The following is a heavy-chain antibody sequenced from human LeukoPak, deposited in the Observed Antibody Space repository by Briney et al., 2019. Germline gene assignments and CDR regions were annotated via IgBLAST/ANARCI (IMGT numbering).Heavy chain of an antibody. CDR1: GFTFSSYG. V-gene: IGHV3-30*18. D-gene: IGHD5-18*01. CDR2: ISYDGSNK. CDR3: ANLDTAMVRPYAFDI. Sequence: GGPLRLSCAASGFTFSSYGMHWVRQAPGKGLEWVAVISYDGSNKHYADSVKGRFTISRDNSKNTLYLQMNSLRAEDTAVYYCANLDTAMVRPYAFDIWGQGTMVTVSS. J-gene: IGHJ3*02.